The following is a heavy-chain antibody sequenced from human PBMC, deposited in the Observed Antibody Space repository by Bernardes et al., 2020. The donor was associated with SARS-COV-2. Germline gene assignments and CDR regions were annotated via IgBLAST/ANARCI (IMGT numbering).Heavy chain of an antibody. CDR3: ARDPYYDSSAYYSGYNWFDP. Sequence: VGSLSLSCAASGFSFSNYWMNWVRQAPGKGLEWVANIKQDGSEKYYVDSVMGRFTISRDNAKTSLYLQMNSLRAEDTAVYYCARDPYYDSSAYYSGYNWFDPWGQGTLVTVSS. D-gene: IGHD3-22*01. CDR1: GFSFSNYW. CDR2: IKQDGSEK. J-gene: IGHJ5*02. V-gene: IGHV3-7*01.